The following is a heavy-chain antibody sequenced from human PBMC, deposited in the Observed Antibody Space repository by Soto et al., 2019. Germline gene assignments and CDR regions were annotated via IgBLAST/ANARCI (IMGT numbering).Heavy chain of an antibody. V-gene: IGHV3-30*18. D-gene: IGHD3-22*01. Sequence: QVQLVESGGGVVQPGRSLRLSCAASGFTFSSYGMHWVRQAPGKGLEWVAVISYDGSNKYYADSVKGRFTISRDNSKNTLYLQMNSLRAEDTAVYYCAKDPRSITMIVETSTYLDWGQGTLVTVSS. CDR3: AKDPRSITMIVETSTYLD. J-gene: IGHJ4*02. CDR1: GFTFSSYG. CDR2: ISYDGSNK.